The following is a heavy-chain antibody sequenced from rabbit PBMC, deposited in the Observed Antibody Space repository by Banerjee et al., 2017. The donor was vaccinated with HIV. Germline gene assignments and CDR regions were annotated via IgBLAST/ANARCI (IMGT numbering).Heavy chain of an antibody. Sequence: QEQLEESGGDLVKPEGSLTLTCTASGFSFSSSYWICWVRQAPGKGLEWIACIYAGSGSSYYANWAKDRFTISKTSSTTVTLQMTSLTVADTATYFCARDRTGNIYDILWGPGTLVTVS. CDR1: GFSFSSSYW. V-gene: IGHV1S45*01. J-gene: IGHJ4*01. D-gene: IGHD8-1*01. CDR3: ARDRTGNIYDIL. CDR2: IYAGSGSS.